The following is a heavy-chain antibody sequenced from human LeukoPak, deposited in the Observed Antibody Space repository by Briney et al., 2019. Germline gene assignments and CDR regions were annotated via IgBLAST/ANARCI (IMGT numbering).Heavy chain of an antibody. CDR1: GYSFTSYD. D-gene: IGHD2-21*01. V-gene: IGHV1-8*01. CDR3: ARVIGAVDY. CDR2: MNPNSGNT. Sequence: ASVKVSCKASGYSFTSYDINWVRQATGQGLEWMGWMNPNSGNTGYAQKFQGRVTMTMDPSISTAYMELSSLRSEDTAVYYCARVIGAVDYWGQGTLVSVSS. J-gene: IGHJ4*02.